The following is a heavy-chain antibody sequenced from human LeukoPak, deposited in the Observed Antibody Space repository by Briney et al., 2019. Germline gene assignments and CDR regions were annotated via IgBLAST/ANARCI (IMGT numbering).Heavy chain of an antibody. CDR1: GGTFSSYT. V-gene: IGHV1-69*02. J-gene: IGHJ4*02. CDR3: ASGRYYYDSSGYSDY. Sequence: SVKVSCKASGGTFSSYTISWVRQAPGQGLEWMGRIIPILGIANYAQKFQGRVTITADKSTSTAYMGLSSLRSEDTAVYYCASGRYYYDSSGYSDYWGQGTLVTVSS. CDR2: IIPILGIA. D-gene: IGHD3-22*01.